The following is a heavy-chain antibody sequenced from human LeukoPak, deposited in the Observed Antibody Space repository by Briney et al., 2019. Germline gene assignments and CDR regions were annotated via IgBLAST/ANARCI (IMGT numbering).Heavy chain of an antibody. J-gene: IGHJ4*02. Sequence: PGGSLRLSCAASGFTFSSYGMHWVRQAPGKGLEWVAIIRYDGSNKYYADSVKGRFTISRDNSKNTLYLQMNSLRAEDTAVYYCAKDRGGVSGGFAFDYGGQGTLVTVSS. CDR3: AKDRGGVSGGFAFDY. V-gene: IGHV3-30*02. CDR1: GFTFSSYG. CDR2: IRYDGSNK. D-gene: IGHD3-16*01.